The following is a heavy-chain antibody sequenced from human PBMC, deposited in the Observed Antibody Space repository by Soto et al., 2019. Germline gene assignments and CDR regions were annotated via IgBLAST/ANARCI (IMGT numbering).Heavy chain of an antibody. D-gene: IGHD3-16*02. CDR2: INPSGGST. V-gene: IGHV1-46*01. J-gene: IGHJ6*02. Sequence: ASVKVSCKASGYTFTSYYMYWVRQAPGQGLEWMGIINPSGGSTSYAQKFQGRVTMTRDTSTSTVYMELSSLRSEDTAVYYRAREAIYDYVWGSYRFYYYYGMDVWGQGTTVTVSS. CDR3: AREAIYDYVWGSYRFYYYYGMDV. CDR1: GYTFTSYY.